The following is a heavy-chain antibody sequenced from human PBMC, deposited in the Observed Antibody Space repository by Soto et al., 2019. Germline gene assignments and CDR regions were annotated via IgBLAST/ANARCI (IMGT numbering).Heavy chain of an antibody. Sequence: ASVKVSCKASGYTFTGYAMHWVRQAPGQRLEWMGWINAGNGNTKYSQKFQGRVTITRDTFASTAYMELSSPRSEDTAVYYCARAVAVAADFDYWGQGTLVTVSS. D-gene: IGHD6-19*01. CDR2: INAGNGNT. CDR1: GYTFTGYA. J-gene: IGHJ4*02. V-gene: IGHV1-3*01. CDR3: ARAVAVAADFDY.